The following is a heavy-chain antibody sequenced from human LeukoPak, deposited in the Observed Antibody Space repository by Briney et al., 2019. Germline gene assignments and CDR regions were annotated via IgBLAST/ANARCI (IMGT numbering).Heavy chain of an antibody. CDR1: GGSFSGYY. Sequence: PSETLSLTCAVYGGSFSGYYWSWIRQPPGKGLEWIGEINHSGSTNYNPSLKSRVTISVDTSKNQFSLKLSSVTAADTAVYYCARGANRGRWGRWGFDPWGQGTLVSVSS. D-gene: IGHD4-17*01. CDR3: ARGANRGRWGRWGFDP. J-gene: IGHJ5*02. CDR2: INHSGST. V-gene: IGHV4-34*01.